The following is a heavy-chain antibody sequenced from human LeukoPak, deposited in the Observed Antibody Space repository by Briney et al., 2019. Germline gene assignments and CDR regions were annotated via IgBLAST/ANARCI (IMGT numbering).Heavy chain of an antibody. CDR1: GYSVTSYW. J-gene: IGHJ4*02. D-gene: IGHD1-26*01. CDR2: IYPGDSDT. CDR3: ARTEGRELGLFDY. V-gene: IGHV5-51*01. Sequence: GESLKISWKGSGYSVTSYWIGWGRQMPGKGVEGMGIIYPGDSDTRYSPSFQGQVTISADKSISTAYLQWSSLKASDTAMYYCARTEGRELGLFDYWGQGTLVTVSS.